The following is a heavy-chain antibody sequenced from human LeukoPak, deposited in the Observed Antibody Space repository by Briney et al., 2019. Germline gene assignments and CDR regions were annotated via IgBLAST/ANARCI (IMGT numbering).Heavy chain of an antibody. D-gene: IGHD3-3*01. CDR1: GYTFTGYY. CDR3: ARDRVFGVVMSLLDP. CDR2: INPNSGGT. V-gene: IGHV1-2*02. Sequence: ASVKVSCKASGYTFTGYYMHWVRQAPGQGLEWMGWINPNSGGTNYAQKFQGRVTMTRDTSISTAYMELSRLRSDDTAVYYCARDRVFGVVMSLLDPWGQGTLVTVSS. J-gene: IGHJ5*02.